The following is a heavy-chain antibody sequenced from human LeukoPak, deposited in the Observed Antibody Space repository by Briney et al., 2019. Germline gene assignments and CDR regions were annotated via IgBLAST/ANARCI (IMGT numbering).Heavy chain of an antibody. CDR1: GGSFSGYY. V-gene: IGHV4-34*01. D-gene: IGHD3-22*01. CDR2: INHSGRT. CDR3: ASRTMIVVT. J-gene: IGHJ5*02. Sequence: SETLSLTCAVYGGSFSGYYWSWIRQPPGKGLEWIGEINHSGRTNYNPSLKSRVTISVDTSKNQFSLKLSSVTAADTAVYYCASRTMIVVTWVQGTLVTVSS.